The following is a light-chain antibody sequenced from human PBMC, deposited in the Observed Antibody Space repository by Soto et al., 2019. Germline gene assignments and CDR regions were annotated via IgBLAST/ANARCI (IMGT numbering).Light chain of an antibody. Sequence: QSALTQPRSVSGSPGQSVTISCTGTSSDVGGYNYVSWYQQYPGKAPQLMIYDVTKRPSGVPDRFSGSKSGNTASLTISGLQAEDEADYYCCSYAGSTHVFGGGTKGTVL. CDR2: DVT. CDR1: SSDVGGYNY. J-gene: IGLJ2*01. CDR3: CSYAGSTHV. V-gene: IGLV2-11*02.